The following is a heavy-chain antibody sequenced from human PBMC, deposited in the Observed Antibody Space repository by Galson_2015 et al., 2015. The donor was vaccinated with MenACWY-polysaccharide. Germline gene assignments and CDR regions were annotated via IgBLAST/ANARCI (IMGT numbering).Heavy chain of an antibody. CDR3: ARQPTYYGSG. D-gene: IGHD3-10*01. J-gene: IGHJ4*02. CDR2: INSDGSST. Sequence: PLRLSCAASGFTFSSYWMHWVRQVPGQGLVWVSRINSDGSSTSYADSVKGRFTTSRDSAKNTLYLQMNSLRAEDTAVYYCARQPTYYGSGWGQGTLVTVSP. V-gene: IGHV3-74*01. CDR1: GFTFSSYW.